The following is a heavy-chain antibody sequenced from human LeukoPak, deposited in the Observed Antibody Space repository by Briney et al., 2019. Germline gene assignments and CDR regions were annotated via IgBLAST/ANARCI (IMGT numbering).Heavy chain of an antibody. CDR2: LSGSGYNT. V-gene: IGHV3-23*01. J-gene: IGHJ4*02. CDR3: AKDMISFGGVIVPPVH. CDR1: GFTFSSHA. D-gene: IGHD3-16*02. Sequence: GGSLRLSCAASGFTFSSHALSWVRHAPGKGLEWVSSLSGSGYNTYYPDSVTSRFTISKDNSQNTSDLQMNSLRAEDTAVYYCAKDMISFGGVIVPPVHWGQGTLVNVSS.